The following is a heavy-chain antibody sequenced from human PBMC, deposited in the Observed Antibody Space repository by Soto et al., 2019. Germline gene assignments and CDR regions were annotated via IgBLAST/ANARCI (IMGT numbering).Heavy chain of an antibody. J-gene: IGHJ3*02. CDR1: GGSISICYW. D-gene: IGHD3-22*01. Sequence: SETLSLTCAVSGGSISICYWWSWVRQPPGKGLEWIGEIYHSGNTNYNPSLKSRVTISVDKSKNQFSLKLSSVTAADTAVYYCARRRITMIVVVFDAFDIWGQGTMVTVS. V-gene: IGHV4-4*02. CDR2: IYHSGNT. CDR3: ARRRITMIVVVFDAFDI.